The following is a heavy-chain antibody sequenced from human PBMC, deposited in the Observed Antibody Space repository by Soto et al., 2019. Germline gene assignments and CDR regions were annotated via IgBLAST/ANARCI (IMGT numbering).Heavy chain of an antibody. J-gene: IGHJ4*02. V-gene: IGHV3-9*01. CDR1: GFTFDDYA. CDR2: ISWNSGSI. D-gene: IGHD5-18*01. Sequence: GGSLRLSCAASGFTFDDYAMHWVRQAPGKGLEWVSGISWNSGSIGYADSVKGRFTISRDNAKNSLYLQMNSLRAEDTALYYCAKDYGYGPEYLFDYWGQGTLVTVSS. CDR3: AKDYGYGPEYLFDY.